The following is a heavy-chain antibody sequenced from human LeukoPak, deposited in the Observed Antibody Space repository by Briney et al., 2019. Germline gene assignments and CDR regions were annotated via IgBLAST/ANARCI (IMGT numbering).Heavy chain of an antibody. D-gene: IGHD3-22*01. CDR1: GYSFTNYW. J-gene: IGHJ4*02. CDR3: ARHTYDSSGYDLDC. CDR2: IYPGDSDA. V-gene: IGHV5-51*01. Sequence: GESLKISCEGSGYSFTNYWIGWVRQMPGKGLEWMGIIYPGDSDARYSPSFQGQVTISADKSISTAYLQWGSLKASDTAMYYCARHTYDSSGYDLDCWDQGTLVTVSS.